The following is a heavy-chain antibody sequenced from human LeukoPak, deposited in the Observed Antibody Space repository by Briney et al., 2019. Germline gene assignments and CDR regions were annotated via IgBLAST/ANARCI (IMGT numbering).Heavy chain of an antibody. V-gene: IGHV3-48*03. CDR3: ARTATKMATHYFDD. CDR2: ISSSGSTK. D-gene: IGHD5-24*01. CDR1: GFTFSSYE. Sequence: GGSLRLSCAASGFTFSSYEMNWVRQAPGKGLEWVSYISSSGSTKYYADSMKGRLTISRDNAKNSLYLQMNSLRAEDTAVYYCARTATKMATHYFDDWGQGTLVTVSS. J-gene: IGHJ4*02.